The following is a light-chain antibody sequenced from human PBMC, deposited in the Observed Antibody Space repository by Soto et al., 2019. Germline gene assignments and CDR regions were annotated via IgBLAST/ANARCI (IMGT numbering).Light chain of an antibody. CDR2: DAS. CDR3: QKRNYWQVN. CDR1: QSVTSSF. J-gene: IGKJ5*01. V-gene: IGKV3-11*01. Sequence: EIVFTHSPFTLSLSPVERATLSFMASQSVTSSFLAWYQQKPGQAPRLLIYDASNRATGIPARFSGSGSGTVFTLTISSLEPEDFAVYYCQKRNYWQVNFGQGTRLEIK.